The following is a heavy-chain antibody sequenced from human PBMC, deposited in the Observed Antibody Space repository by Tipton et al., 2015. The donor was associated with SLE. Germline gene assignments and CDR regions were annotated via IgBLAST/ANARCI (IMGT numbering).Heavy chain of an antibody. D-gene: IGHD3-22*01. J-gene: IGHJ4*02. Sequence: SLRLSCAVSGFTFSNAWVSWVRQAPGKGLEWVGRLKSKTDGGTTDYAAPVKGRFTISRDDSKNTLYLQMNSLKTEDTAVYYCTTEDYYESTPGPFDFWGQGTLVTVSS. V-gene: IGHV3-15*01. CDR1: GFTFSNAW. CDR2: LKSKTDGGTT. CDR3: TTEDYYESTPGPFDF.